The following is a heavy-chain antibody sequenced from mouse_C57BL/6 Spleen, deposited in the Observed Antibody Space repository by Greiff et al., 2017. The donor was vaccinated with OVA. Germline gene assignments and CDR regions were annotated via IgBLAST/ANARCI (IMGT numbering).Heavy chain of an antibody. CDR3: TRERAMDY. J-gene: IGHJ4*01. CDR2: ISSGGDYI. Sequence: EVMLVESGAGLVKPGGSLKISCAASGFTFSSYAMSWVRQTPEKRLEWVAYISSGGDYIYSADTVKGRFTFSRNNARNTLYLQMSSLKSEDTAMYYCTRERAMDYWGQGTSVTVSS. CDR1: GFTFSSYA. V-gene: IGHV5-9-1*02.